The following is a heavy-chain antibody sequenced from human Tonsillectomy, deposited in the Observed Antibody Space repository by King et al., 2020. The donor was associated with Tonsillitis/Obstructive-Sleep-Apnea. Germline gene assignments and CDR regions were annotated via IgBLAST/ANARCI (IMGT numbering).Heavy chain of an antibody. CDR2: ISWNSGSI. V-gene: IGHV3-9*01. CDR1: GFTFDDYA. CDR3: AKDTAASRYWYFDL. J-gene: IGHJ2*01. Sequence: VQLVESGGGLVQPGRSLRLSCAASGFTFDDYAMHWVRQAPGKGLEWVSGISWNSGSIGYADSVKGRFTISRDNAKNSLYLQMNSLRAEDTAFYYCAKDTAASRYWYFDLWGRGTLVTVSS.